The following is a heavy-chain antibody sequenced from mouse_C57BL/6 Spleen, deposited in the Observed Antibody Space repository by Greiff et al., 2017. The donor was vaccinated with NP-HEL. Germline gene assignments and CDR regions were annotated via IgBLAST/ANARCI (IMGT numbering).Heavy chain of an antibody. CDR1: GFSLSTFGMG. V-gene: IGHV8-8*01. J-gene: IGHJ4*01. Sequence: QVTLKVSGPGILQPSQTLSLTCSFSGFSLSTFGMGVGWIRQPSGKGLEWLAHIWWDDDKYYNPALKSRLTISKDTSKNQVFLTISNVDTAVTATYSCARIVGDYYGSSYDYYAMDYWGQGTSVTVSS. CDR2: IWWDDDK. CDR3: ARIVGDYYGSSYDYYAMDY. D-gene: IGHD1-1*01.